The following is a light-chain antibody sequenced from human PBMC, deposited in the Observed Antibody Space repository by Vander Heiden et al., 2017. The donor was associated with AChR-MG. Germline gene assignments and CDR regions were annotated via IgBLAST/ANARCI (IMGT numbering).Light chain of an antibody. CDR2: DVS. V-gene: IGLV2-11*01. Sequence: QSALTQPRSVSGSPGQSVTISCTGTSSDVGGYNYVSWYQQHPGKAPKLMIYDVSKRPSGVPDRLSGSKSGNTASLTISGLQAEDEADYYCCSYAGSYTFSWVFGGGTKLTVL. CDR3: CSYAGSYTFSWV. CDR1: SSDVGGYNY. J-gene: IGLJ3*02.